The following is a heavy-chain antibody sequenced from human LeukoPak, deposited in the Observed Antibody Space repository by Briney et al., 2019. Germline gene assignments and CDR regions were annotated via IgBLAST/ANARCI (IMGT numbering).Heavy chain of an antibody. J-gene: IGHJ4*02. CDR2: ISGSGGST. D-gene: IGHD2-2*01. CDR1: GFTFSSYA. V-gene: IGHV3-23*01. CDR3: AKRGSREIVVVPAAIPFDY. Sequence: GGSLRLSCAASGFTFSSYAMSWVRQAPGKGLEWVSAISGSGGSTYYADSVKGRFTISRDNSKNTLYLQMNSLRAEDTAVYYCAKRGSREIVVVPAAIPFDYWGQGTLVTVSS.